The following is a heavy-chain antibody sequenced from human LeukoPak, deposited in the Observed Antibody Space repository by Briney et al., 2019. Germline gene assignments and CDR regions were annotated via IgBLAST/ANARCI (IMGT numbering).Heavy chain of an antibody. D-gene: IGHD3/OR15-3a*01. Sequence: SETLSLTCTVSGGSISSYYWSWIRQPPGKGLEWIGYIYYSGSTNYNPSLKSRVTISVDTSKNQFSLKLSSVTAADTAVYYCARDGLGYAFDIRGQGTMVTVSS. CDR1: GGSISSYY. CDR2: IYYSGST. J-gene: IGHJ3*02. CDR3: ARDGLGYAFDI. V-gene: IGHV4-59*01.